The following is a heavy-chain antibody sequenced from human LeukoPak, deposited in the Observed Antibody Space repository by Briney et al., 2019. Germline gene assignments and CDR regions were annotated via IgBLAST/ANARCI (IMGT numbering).Heavy chain of an antibody. J-gene: IGHJ4*02. CDR3: AKDYYDSSGYEGGYFDY. D-gene: IGHD3-22*01. Sequence: SLRLSCAASGFTFDDYAMHWVRQAPGKGLEGVSGISWNSGSIGYADSVKGRFTISRDNAKNSLYLQMNSLRAEDTALYYCAKDYYDSSGYEGGYFDYWGQGTLVTVSS. CDR2: ISWNSGSI. CDR1: GFTFDDYA. V-gene: IGHV3-9*01.